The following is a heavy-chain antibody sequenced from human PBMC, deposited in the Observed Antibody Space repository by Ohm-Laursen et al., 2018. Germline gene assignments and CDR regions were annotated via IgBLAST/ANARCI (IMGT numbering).Heavy chain of an antibody. J-gene: IGHJ4*02. CDR2: IHYTGTT. CDR3: ARDLYWSVDY. V-gene: IGHV4-38-2*02. Sequence: SETLSLTCAVSGYSISSGYFWDWIRQPPGKGLEWIGSIHYTGTTYYNPSLKSRVTISIDTSKNQFSLKLSSVTATDTALYYCARDLYWSVDYWGQGTLVTVSS. CDR1: GYSISSGYF. D-gene: IGHD1-1*01.